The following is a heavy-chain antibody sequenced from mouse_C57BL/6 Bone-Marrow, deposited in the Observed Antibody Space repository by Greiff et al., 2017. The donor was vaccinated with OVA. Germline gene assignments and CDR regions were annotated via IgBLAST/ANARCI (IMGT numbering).Heavy chain of an antibody. CDR1: GYAFSSYW. CDR2: IYPGDGDT. J-gene: IGHJ1*03. D-gene: IGHD2-5*01. CDR3: ARKDYSNYRYFDV. Sequence: LVESGAELVKPGASVKISCKASGYAFSSYWMNWVKQRPGKGLEWIGQIYPGDGDTNYNGKFKGKATLTADKSSSTAYMQLSSLTSEDSAVYFCARKDYSNYRYFDVWGTGTTVTVSS. V-gene: IGHV1-80*01.